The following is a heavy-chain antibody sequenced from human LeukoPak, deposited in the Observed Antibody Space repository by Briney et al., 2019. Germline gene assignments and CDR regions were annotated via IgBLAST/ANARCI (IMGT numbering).Heavy chain of an antibody. D-gene: IGHD2-15*01. J-gene: IGHJ5*02. Sequence: GGSLRLSCAASGFAFSTYAMHWVRQAPGKGLEWVSAISGSGGSTYYADSVKGRFTISRDNSKNTLYLQMNSLRAEDTAVYYCAKAMVAATIWFDPWGQGTLVTVSS. V-gene: IGHV3-23*01. CDR2: ISGSGGST. CDR1: GFAFSTYA. CDR3: AKAMVAATIWFDP.